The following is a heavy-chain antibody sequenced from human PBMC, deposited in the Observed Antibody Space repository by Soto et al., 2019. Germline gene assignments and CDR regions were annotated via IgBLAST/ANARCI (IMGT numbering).Heavy chain of an antibody. CDR1: GASIINSSYY. V-gene: IGHV4-39*02. Sequence: PSETLSLTCSVSGASIINSSYYWGWLRQTPGNKPQWIASIYQSGSAYYTSSLKSRVTVAGDTAKNRFSLKLTSVPAADTGFYYGSRRGVAAGGTVLGHWGQETLVTVSS. CDR3: SRRGVAAGGTVLGH. D-gene: IGHD1-1*01. CDR2: IYQSGSA. J-gene: IGHJ4*02.